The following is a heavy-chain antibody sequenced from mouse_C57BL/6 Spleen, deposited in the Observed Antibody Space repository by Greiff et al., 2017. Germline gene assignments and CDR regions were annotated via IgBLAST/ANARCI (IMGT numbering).Heavy chain of an antibody. CDR1: GYTFTSYW. D-gene: IGHD2-4*01. CDR3: ARRDDYVWFAY. Sequence: VQLQQPGAELVKPGASVKLSCKASGYTFTSYWMHWVKQRPGRGLEWIGRIDPNSGGTKYNEKFKSKATLTVDNPSSTAYMQLSSRTSEGSAVYSCARRDDYVWFAYWGQGTLVTLSA. CDR2: IDPNSGGT. V-gene: IGHV1-72*01. J-gene: IGHJ3*01.